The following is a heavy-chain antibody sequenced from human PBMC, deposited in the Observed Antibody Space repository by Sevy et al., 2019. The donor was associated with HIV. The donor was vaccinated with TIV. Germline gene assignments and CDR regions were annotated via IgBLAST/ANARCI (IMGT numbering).Heavy chain of an antibody. CDR3: ARDRSLELPYYGMDV. J-gene: IGHJ6*02. V-gene: IGHV4-4*07. CDR1: GGSISSYY. Sequence: SETLSLTCTVSGGSISSYYWSWIRQPAGKGLEWIGRIYTSGSTNYNPSLKSRVTMSVDTSKNQFSPKLSSVTAADTAVYYCARDRSLELPYYGMDVWGQGTTVTVSS. CDR2: IYTSGST. D-gene: IGHD1-7*01.